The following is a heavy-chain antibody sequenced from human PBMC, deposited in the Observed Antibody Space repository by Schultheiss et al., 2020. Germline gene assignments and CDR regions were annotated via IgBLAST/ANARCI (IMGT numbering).Heavy chain of an antibody. CDR1: GFTFSSYA. J-gene: IGHJ1*01. Sequence: GGSLRLSCAASGFTFSSYAMHWVRQAPGKGLEWVAVISYDGSNKYYADSVKGRFTISRDNSKNTLYLQMNSLRAEDTAVYYCARPYVTTTGEYFQHWGQGTLVTVSS. D-gene: IGHD3-9*01. CDR3: ARPYVTTTGEYFQH. V-gene: IGHV3-30-3*01. CDR2: ISYDGSNK.